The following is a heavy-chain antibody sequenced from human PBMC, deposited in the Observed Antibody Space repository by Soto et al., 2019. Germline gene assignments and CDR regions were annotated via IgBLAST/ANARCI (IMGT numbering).Heavy chain of an antibody. Sequence: GGSLRLSCSASGFTFSDYTMHWVRQAPGNGLQYVSGISNNGGTTYYADSVKGRFTVSRDNSKNTLYLQMTSLRVEDTAMYYCVKYSTSLPTWGQGTLVTVSS. D-gene: IGHD2-21*01. V-gene: IGHV3-64D*08. CDR1: GFTFSDYT. CDR2: ISNNGGTT. CDR3: VKYSTSLPT. J-gene: IGHJ5*02.